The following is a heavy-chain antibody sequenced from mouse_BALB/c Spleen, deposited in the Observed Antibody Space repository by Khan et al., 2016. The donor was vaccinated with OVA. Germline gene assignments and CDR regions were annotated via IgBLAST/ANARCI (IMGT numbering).Heavy chain of an antibody. Sequence: VQLKESGPELVKPGASVKISCKASGYTFTDYNMHWVKQSHGKSLEWIGYIYPYNGGTGYNQKFKSKATLTVDNSSSTAYMELRSLTSEDSAVYYGARSGNYDYDRFAYGGQGTLVTVSA. V-gene: IGHV1S29*02. J-gene: IGHJ3*01. D-gene: IGHD2-4*01. CDR2: IYPYNGGT. CDR1: GYTFTDYN. CDR3: ARSGNYDYDRFAY.